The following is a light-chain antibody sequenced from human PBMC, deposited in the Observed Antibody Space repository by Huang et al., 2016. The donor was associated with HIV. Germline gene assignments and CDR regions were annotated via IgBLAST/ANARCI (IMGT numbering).Light chain of an antibody. CDR1: QDIRNY. CDR2: GAS. V-gene: IGKV1-33*01. J-gene: IGKJ2*01. CDR3: QQYDNLYT. Sequence: IQMTQSPASLSASVGDRVTISCQASQDIRNYLNWYQQKSGKAPTLLIYGASNLETGVPSRFSGNGSGTDFSLTISSLQSEDIATYYCQQYDNLYTFGQGTKLEIK.